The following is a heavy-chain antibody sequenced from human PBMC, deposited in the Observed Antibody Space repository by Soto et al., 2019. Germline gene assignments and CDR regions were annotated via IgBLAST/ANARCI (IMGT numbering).Heavy chain of an antibody. V-gene: IGHV1-69*02. D-gene: IGHD5-12*01. Sequence: QVQLVQSGAEVKKPGSSVKVSCKASGGTFSSYTISWVRQAPGQGLEWMGRIIPILGIANYAQKFQGRVTMTADKSTSTAYMELSRLRSEDTAVYYCARRGYSGNDPSYYMDVWGKGTTVTVSS. CDR2: IIPILGIA. J-gene: IGHJ6*03. CDR3: ARRGYSGNDPSYYMDV. CDR1: GGTFSSYT.